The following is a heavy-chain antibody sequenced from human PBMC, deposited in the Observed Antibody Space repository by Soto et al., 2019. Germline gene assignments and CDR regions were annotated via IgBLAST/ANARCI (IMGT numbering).Heavy chain of an antibody. CDR1: GFTFDDYA. V-gene: IGHV3-9*01. D-gene: IGHD3-22*01. CDR2: ISWNSGSI. J-gene: IGHJ4*02. Sequence: LRLSCAASGFTFDDYAMHWVRQAPGKGLEWVSGISWNSGSIGYADSVKGRFTISRDNAKNSLYLQMNSLRAEDTALYYCAKDPGRDYYDSSGYYFDYWGQGTLVTVSS. CDR3: AKDPGRDYYDSSGYYFDY.